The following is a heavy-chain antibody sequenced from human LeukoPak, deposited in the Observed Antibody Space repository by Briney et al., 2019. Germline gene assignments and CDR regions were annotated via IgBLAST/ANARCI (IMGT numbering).Heavy chain of an antibody. V-gene: IGHV3-23*01. CDR1: GFTFSSYA. Sequence: GGSLRLSCAASGFTFSSYAMSWVRQAPGKGLEWVSTISGSGGSTYFADFVKGRFTISRDNSKNTLYLQMNSLRADDTAVYFCAKSGYNRFDYWGQGTLVTVSS. D-gene: IGHD5-24*01. CDR2: ISGSGGST. J-gene: IGHJ4*02. CDR3: AKSGYNRFDY.